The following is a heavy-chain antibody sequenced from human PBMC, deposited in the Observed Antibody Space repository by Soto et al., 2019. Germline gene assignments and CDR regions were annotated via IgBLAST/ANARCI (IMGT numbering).Heavy chain of an antibody. CDR2: IYSGGST. CDR1: GFTVSSNY. CDR3: ARMGSYTTVTTYYYYGMDV. Sequence: GGSLRLSCAASGFTVSSNYMSWVRQAPGKGLEWVSVIYSGGSTYYADSVKGRFTISRDNSKNTLYLQMNSLRAEDTAVYYCARMGSYTTVTTYYYYGMDVWGQGTTVTVSS. V-gene: IGHV3-53*01. J-gene: IGHJ6*02. D-gene: IGHD4-17*01.